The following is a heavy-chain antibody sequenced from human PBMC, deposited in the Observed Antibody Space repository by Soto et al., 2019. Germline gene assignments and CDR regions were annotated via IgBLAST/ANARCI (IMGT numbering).Heavy chain of an antibody. CDR3: ARTTRAAAAGWALERYYYYYYMDV. CDR2: INHSGST. Sequence: SETLSLTCAVYGGSFSGYYWSWIRQPPGKGLEWIGEINHSGSTNYNPSLKSRVTISVDTSKNQFSLKLSSVTAADTAVYYCARTTRAAAAGWALERYYYYYYMDVWGKGTTVTVS. D-gene: IGHD6-13*01. V-gene: IGHV4-34*01. CDR1: GGSFSGYY. J-gene: IGHJ6*03.